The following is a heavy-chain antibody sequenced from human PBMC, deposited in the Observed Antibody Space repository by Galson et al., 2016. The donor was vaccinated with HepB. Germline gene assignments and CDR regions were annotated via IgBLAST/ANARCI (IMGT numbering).Heavy chain of an antibody. CDR1: GFTFSSYA. Sequence: SLRLSCAASGFTFSSYAMSWVRQASGKGLEWVGRIRSKANSYATTYAASVKGRFTISRDDSKNTAYLQMNSLKTEDTAVYYCTSIVYNFNWYFDLWGRGTLVTVSS. CDR2: IRSKANSYAT. CDR3: TSIVYNFNWYFDL. J-gene: IGHJ2*01. D-gene: IGHD3-3*01. V-gene: IGHV3-73*01.